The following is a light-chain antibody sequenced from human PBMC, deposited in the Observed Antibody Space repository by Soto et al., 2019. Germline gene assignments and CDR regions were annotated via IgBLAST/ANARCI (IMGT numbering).Light chain of an antibody. CDR3: QQYGSSPYT. J-gene: IGKJ5*01. V-gene: IGKV3-20*01. CDR2: GTF. Sequence: EIVLTQSPDTLSLSPGKRATLSCRASQSLSTTDLVWYQQRSGQPPRLVIVGTFNTATGIPARFSGSGSGTDFTLTISRLEPEDSAVYYCQQYGSSPYTFGRGTRLEIQ. CDR1: QSLSTTD.